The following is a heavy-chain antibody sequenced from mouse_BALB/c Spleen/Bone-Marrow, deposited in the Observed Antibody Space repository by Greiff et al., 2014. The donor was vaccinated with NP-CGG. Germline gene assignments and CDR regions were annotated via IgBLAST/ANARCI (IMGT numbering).Heavy chain of an antibody. V-gene: IGHV1-87*01. CDR2: IYPGDGDT. J-gene: IGHJ2*01. CDR1: GYTFTSYW. Sequence: QVQLQQPGAELARPGASVKLSCKASGYTFTSYWMQWVKQRPGQGLEWIGAIYPGDGDTRYTQKFKGKATLTADKSSSTAYMQLSSLASEDSAVYYCARGCPFDYWGQGTTLTVSS. CDR3: ARGCPFDY.